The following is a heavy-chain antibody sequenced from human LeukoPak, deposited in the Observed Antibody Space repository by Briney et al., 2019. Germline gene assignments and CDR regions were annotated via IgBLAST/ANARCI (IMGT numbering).Heavy chain of an antibody. Sequence: SETLSLTCAVYGGSFSSYYWSWSRQPPGKGREWFGGINHSGSTNYNPSLNSRVTISVDTSKNQFSLKLSSVTAADTAVYYCARHPPLTSYDSSGPDNWGQGTMVTVSS. J-gene: IGHJ3*02. CDR1: GGSFSSYY. CDR2: INHSGST. D-gene: IGHD3-22*01. V-gene: IGHV4-34*01. CDR3: ARHPPLTSYDSSGPDN.